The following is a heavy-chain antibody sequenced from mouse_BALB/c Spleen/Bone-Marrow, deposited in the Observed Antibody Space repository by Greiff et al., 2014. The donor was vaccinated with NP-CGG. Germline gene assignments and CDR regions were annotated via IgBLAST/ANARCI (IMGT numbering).Heavy chain of an antibody. V-gene: IGHV14-3*02. D-gene: IGHD1-1*01. Sequence: VTLKESGAELVKPGASVKLSCTASGFNIKDTYMHWVKQRPEQGLEWIGRIDPANGNTKYDPKFQGKATITADTSSKTAYLQLSSLTSEDTAVYYCASYYYGSSYGFAHWGQGTLVTVSA. J-gene: IGHJ3*01. CDR2: IDPANGNT. CDR3: ASYYYGSSYGFAH. CDR1: GFNIKDTY.